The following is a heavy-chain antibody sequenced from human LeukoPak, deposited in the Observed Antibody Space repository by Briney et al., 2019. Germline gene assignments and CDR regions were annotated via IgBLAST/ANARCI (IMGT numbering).Heavy chain of an antibody. Sequence: PSETLSLTCTVSGGSISSYYWSWIRQPPGKGLEWIGYIYYGGSTNYNPSLKSRVTISVDTSKNQFSLKLSSVTAADTAVYYCARVRYYDFWSGYSDAFDIWGQGTMVTVSS. CDR2: IYYGGST. J-gene: IGHJ3*02. CDR3: ARVRYYDFWSGYSDAFDI. CDR1: GGSISSYY. V-gene: IGHV4-59*01. D-gene: IGHD3-3*01.